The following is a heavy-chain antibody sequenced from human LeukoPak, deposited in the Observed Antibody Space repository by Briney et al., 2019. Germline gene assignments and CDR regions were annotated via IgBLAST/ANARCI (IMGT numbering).Heavy chain of an antibody. CDR2: ITGHGRSM. V-gene: IGHV3-11*04. CDR3: ARAVAGTHWFDP. CDR1: GLTFSDFY. J-gene: IGHJ5*02. D-gene: IGHD6-19*01. Sequence: GGSLRLSCAASGLTFSDFYMSWIRQAPGKGLEWVSYITGHGRSMNYADSVKGRFTMSRDGAKNSLYLQMNSLRAGDTAVYYCARAVAGTHWFDPWGQGTLVTVSS.